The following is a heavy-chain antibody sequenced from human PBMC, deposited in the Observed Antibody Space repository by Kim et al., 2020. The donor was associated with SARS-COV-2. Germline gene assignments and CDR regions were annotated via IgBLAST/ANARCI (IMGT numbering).Heavy chain of an antibody. CDR1: GGSISSYY. D-gene: IGHD3-3*01. CDR3: ARVHVGVFGVVVAVACFD. V-gene: IGHV4-59*13. CDR2: IYYSGST. Sequence: SETLSLTCTVSGGSISSYYWSWIRQPPGKGLEWIGDIYYSGSTNYNPSLKSRVTITVDTSKNQFSLKLSSVTAADTAVYFCARVHVGVFGVVVAVACFD. J-gene: IGHJ4*01.